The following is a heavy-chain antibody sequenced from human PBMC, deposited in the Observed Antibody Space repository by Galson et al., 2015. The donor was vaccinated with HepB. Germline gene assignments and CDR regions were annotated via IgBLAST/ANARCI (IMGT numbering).Heavy chain of an antibody. Sequence: SVKVSCKASGYTFTGYYMHWVRQAPGQGLEWMGRINPNSGGTNYAQKFQGRVTMTRDTSISTAYMELSRLRSDDTAVYYCAREKSSSSSPRLGYWGQGTLVTVSS. D-gene: IGHD6-6*01. CDR3: AREKSSSSSPRLGY. CDR2: INPNSGGT. CDR1: GYTFTGYY. V-gene: IGHV1-2*06. J-gene: IGHJ4*02.